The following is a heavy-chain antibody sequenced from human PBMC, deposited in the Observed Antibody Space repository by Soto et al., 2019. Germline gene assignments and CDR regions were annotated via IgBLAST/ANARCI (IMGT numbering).Heavy chain of an antibody. D-gene: IGHD5-12*01. Sequence: ASVKFSCKASGYSLTSNHMHWVRQAPGQGLEWMGIVNPSLGRTNYAQKFQGRVAMTWDTSTGTFYMELSSLRSDDTAVYFCAGAPYSSTSFFFDHWGQGTLVTVSS. V-gene: IGHV1-46*01. CDR1: GYSLTSNH. CDR2: VNPSLGRT. CDR3: AGAPYSSTSFFFDH. J-gene: IGHJ4*02.